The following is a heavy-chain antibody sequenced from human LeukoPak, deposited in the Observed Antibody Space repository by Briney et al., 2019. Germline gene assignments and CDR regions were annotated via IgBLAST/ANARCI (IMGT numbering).Heavy chain of an antibody. D-gene: IGHD3-3*01. CDR3: ARGTIWSGYYPPYYYYYMDV. CDR2: MNPNSGNT. CDR1: GYTFTGYY. Sequence: ASVKVSCKASGYTFTGYYMQWVRQAPGQGLEWMGWMNPNSGNTGYAQKFQGRVTITRNTSISTAYMELSSLRSEDTAVYYCARGTIWSGYYPPYYYYYMDVWAKGTTVTVSS. V-gene: IGHV1-8*03. J-gene: IGHJ6*03.